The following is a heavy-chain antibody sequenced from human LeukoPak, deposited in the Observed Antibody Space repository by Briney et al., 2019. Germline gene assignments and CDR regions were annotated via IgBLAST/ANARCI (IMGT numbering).Heavy chain of an antibody. D-gene: IGHD3-22*01. V-gene: IGHV3-23*01. Sequence: GGSLRLSCAVSVFTLSNYGMRWVRQVPGEGLESEAGISGSGGSTNYAESVKGRFNITTDNSKNTLYLPMNSLRADDTAVYFWAKRGVVIRVILVGFHKEAYYFDSWGQGALVTVSS. CDR2: ISGSGGST. J-gene: IGHJ4*02. CDR3: AKRGVVIRVILVGFHKEAYYFDS. CDR1: VFTLSNYG.